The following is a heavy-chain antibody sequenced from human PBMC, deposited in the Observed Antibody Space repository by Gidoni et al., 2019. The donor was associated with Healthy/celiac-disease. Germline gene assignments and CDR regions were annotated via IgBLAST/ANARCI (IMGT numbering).Heavy chain of an antibody. CDR3: ARAGIAVAGPYYFDY. CDR1: GFTFSSYA. Sequence: QVQLVESGGGVVQPGRSLRLSCAPSGFTFSSYAMHWVRQAPGKGLEWVAVKAYDGSNKYYADYVKGRFTITRDNSKNTLYLQMNSLRAEDTAVYYCARAGIAVAGPYYFDYWGQGTLVTVSS. J-gene: IGHJ4*02. D-gene: IGHD6-19*01. V-gene: IGHV3-30-3*01. CDR2: KAYDGSNK.